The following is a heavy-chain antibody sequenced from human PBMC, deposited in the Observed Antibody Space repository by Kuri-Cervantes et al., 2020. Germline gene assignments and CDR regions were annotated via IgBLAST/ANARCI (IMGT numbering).Heavy chain of an antibody. D-gene: IGHD3-9*01. CDR3: TTLSYYDILTGYYRDY. CDR2: IKSKTDGGTK. CDR1: GFTFSDYY. J-gene: IGHJ4*02. Sequence: GESLKISCAASGFTFSDYYMSWVRQAPGKGLEWVGRIKSKTDGGTKDYAAPVKGRFTISRDDSKNTLYLKMNSLKTEATVVYYCTTLSYYDILTGYYRDYWGQGTLVTVSS. V-gene: IGHV3-15*01.